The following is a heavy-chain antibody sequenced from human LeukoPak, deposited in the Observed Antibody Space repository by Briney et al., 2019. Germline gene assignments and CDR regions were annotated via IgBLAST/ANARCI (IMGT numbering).Heavy chain of an antibody. CDR3: ARDTNGVDY. Sequence: GGSLRLSCAASGFNVSSSYMSWVRQAPGKGLEWVSVIHSGGSTYNTDSVKGRFTISRDDSKNTLYLQMNSLRVEDTAVYYCARDTNGVDYWGQGALVTVSS. V-gene: IGHV3-53*01. J-gene: IGHJ4*02. D-gene: IGHD2-2*01. CDR2: IHSGGST. CDR1: GFNVSSSY.